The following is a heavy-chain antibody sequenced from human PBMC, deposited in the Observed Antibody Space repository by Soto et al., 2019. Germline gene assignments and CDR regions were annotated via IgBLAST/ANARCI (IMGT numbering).Heavy chain of an antibody. D-gene: IGHD6-19*01. CDR1: GGSISSSSYY. CDR2: IYYSGST. CDR3: ASQGPAWLVRAPHGSDV. Sequence: SETLSLTCTVSGGSISSSSYYWGWIRQPPGKGLEWIGSIYYSGSTYYNPSLKSRVTISVDTSKNQFSLKLSSVTAADTAVYYCASQGPAWLVRAPHGSDVWGQGTTVPVSS. J-gene: IGHJ6*02. V-gene: IGHV4-39*01.